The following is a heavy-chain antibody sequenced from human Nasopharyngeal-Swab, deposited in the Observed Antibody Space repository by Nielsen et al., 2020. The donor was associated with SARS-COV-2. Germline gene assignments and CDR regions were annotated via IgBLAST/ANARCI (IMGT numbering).Heavy chain of an antibody. V-gene: IGHV3-21*01. J-gene: IGHJ6*02. CDR3: ARDGLDYDFWSAYFMDV. D-gene: IGHD3-3*01. CDR2: ISSSSSYI. Sequence: GGSLTLSCAVSGLPFNNYNFLWVRQAPGKGVEWVSSISSSSSYIYYADSVKGRFTISRDNAKNSLYLQMNSLRAEDTAVYYCARDGLDYDFWSAYFMDVWGQGTTVTVSS. CDR1: GLPFNNYN.